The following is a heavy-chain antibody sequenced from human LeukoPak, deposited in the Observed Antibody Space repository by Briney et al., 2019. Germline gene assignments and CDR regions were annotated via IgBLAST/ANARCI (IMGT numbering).Heavy chain of an antibody. CDR1: GDSISSWY. Sequence: PSETLSLTCTVSGDSISSWYWSWIRQPPGKGLEWIGYIYYSGTTNYNPSLKSRVSISLDTSRNQFSLKLSSVTTADTAVYYCARHGQIAAASPYNWFDPWGQGTLVTVSS. D-gene: IGHD6-13*01. J-gene: IGHJ5*02. CDR2: IYYSGTT. V-gene: IGHV4-59*01. CDR3: ARHGQIAAASPYNWFDP.